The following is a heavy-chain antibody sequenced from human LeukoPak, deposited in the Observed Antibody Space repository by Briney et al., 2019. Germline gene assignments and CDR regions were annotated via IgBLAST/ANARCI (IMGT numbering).Heavy chain of an antibody. Sequence: PGGSLRLSCAASGFTFSSYSMNWVRQAPGKGLEWVANIKYDGSEKFYLDSVKGRFTISRDNAKNSVYLQMNSLRVEDTAVYYCVPGSHWGQGTLVTVSS. D-gene: IGHD3-10*01. J-gene: IGHJ4*02. CDR2: IKYDGSEK. V-gene: IGHV3-7*02. CDR1: GFTFSSYS. CDR3: VPGSH.